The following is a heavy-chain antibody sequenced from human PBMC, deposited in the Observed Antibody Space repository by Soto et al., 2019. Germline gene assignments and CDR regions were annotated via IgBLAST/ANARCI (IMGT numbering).Heavy chain of an antibody. D-gene: IGHD2-21*01. CDR3: ARAXLRGGHIGPMGY. CDR2: INHSGST. Sequence: SETLCLTCAVSGGSFSGDYWTWIRRPPGKGLEWVGEINHSGSTNYNPALKSRVSIPVDTSKNQFSLKLSSVTAADTAVYYCARAXLRGGHIGPMGYWGQGTLVXVSS. CDR1: GGSFSGDY. V-gene: IGHV4-34*01. J-gene: IGHJ4*02.